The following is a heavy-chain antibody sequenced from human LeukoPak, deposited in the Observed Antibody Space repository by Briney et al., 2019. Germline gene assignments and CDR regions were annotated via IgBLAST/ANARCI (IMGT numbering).Heavy chain of an antibody. CDR2: IDPTGGGT. Sequence: ASVKVSCKASGYSFTNYYMNWVRQAPGQGLEWMGVIDPTGGGTGYAQKFQARVTMTRDTSTSTVFMELVSLRSEDTALYYCARKMTTGVIDYWGQGTLVTVSS. J-gene: IGHJ4*02. CDR3: ARKMTTGVIDY. D-gene: IGHD5-24*01. CDR1: GYSFTNYY. V-gene: IGHV1-46*01.